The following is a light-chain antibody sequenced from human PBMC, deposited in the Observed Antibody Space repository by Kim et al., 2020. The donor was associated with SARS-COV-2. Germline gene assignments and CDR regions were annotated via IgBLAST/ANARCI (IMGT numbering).Light chain of an antibody. J-gene: IGLJ3*02. Sequence: KTVTISCTRSSGSIASTYVQWYQQRPGSASTTVIYEDNQRPSGVPDRFSGSIDSSSNSASLTISGLKTEDEADYYCQSYDSSNSWVFGGGTQLTVL. V-gene: IGLV6-57*03. CDR1: SGSIASTY. CDR2: EDN. CDR3: QSYDSSNSWV.